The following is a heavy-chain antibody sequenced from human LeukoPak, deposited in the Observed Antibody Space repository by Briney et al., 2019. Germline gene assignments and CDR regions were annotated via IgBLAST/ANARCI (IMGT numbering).Heavy chain of an antibody. CDR2: ISSDESIT. J-gene: IGHJ4*02. CDR3: ARTYSSSWYCYFDY. D-gene: IGHD6-13*01. Sequence: GGSLRLSCAASGFTFSNYWMHWVRQAPGKGLVWVSRISSDESITSYADSVKGRFTISRDNAKNSLYLQMNSLRAEDTAVYYCARTYSSSWYCYFDYWGQGTLVTVSS. CDR1: GFTFSNYW. V-gene: IGHV3-74*01.